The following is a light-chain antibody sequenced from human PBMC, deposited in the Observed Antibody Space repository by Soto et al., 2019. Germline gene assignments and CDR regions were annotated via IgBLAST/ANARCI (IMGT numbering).Light chain of an antibody. CDR3: LQDFNYLLT. CDR1: RGVRSD. V-gene: IGKV1-6*01. CDR2: GAF. Sequence: IQKTQSPSSVSASVGDKVTISCRASRGVRSDVAWYQQRPGSVPKVLIYGAFNLYTGVPSRFSGSGYGSDFSLTISSLQPEDSATYYCLQDFNYLLTFCGGTKVDIK. J-gene: IGKJ4*01.